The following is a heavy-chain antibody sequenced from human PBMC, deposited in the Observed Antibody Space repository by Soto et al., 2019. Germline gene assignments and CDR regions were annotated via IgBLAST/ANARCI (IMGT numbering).Heavy chain of an antibody. CDR1: GLTVRSTY. Sequence: EVQLLESGGGLVQPGGSLRLSCGASGLTVRSTYMSWIRQAPGKGLEWVAIMYADGGTYYADSVRGRFTISRDNSRNTVYLQMNILRVEDTAVYYCARETTDLGVVRPHWFYHMDVWGKGTTVTVSS. CDR2: MYADGGT. D-gene: IGHD3-3*01. CDR3: ARETTDLGVVRPHWFYHMDV. V-gene: IGHV3-66*01. J-gene: IGHJ6*03.